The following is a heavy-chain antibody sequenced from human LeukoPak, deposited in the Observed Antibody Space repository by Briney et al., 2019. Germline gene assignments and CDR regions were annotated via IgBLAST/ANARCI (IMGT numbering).Heavy chain of an antibody. D-gene: IGHD2/OR15-2a*01. Sequence: PSGTLSLTCGVSGGSTDITNYWSWVRQAPGKGLEWIGEISHSGTTNYNPSLRSRVTMFLDRANNQFSLSLTSVTAADSAVYYCTRENRPFCPFAYWGQGVLVTVSS. V-gene: IGHV4-4*02. CDR1: GGSTDITNY. CDR2: ISHSGTT. CDR3: TRENRPFCPFAY. J-gene: IGHJ4*02.